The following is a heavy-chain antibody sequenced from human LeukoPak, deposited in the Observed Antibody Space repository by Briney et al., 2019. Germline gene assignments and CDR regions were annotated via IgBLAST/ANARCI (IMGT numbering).Heavy chain of an antibody. CDR1: GGSISGYY. CDR3: AREYGSSWFPFDY. J-gene: IGHJ4*02. Sequence: SSETLSLTCAVYGGSISGYYWSWIRQPPGKGLEWIGEINHSGSTNYNPSLKSRVTISVDTSKNQFSLKLSSVTAADTAVYYCAREYGSSWFPFDYWGPGTLVTVSS. V-gene: IGHV4-34*01. D-gene: IGHD6-13*01. CDR2: INHSGST.